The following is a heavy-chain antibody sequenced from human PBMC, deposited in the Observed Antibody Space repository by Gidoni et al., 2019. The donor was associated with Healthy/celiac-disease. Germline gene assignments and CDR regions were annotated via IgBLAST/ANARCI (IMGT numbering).Heavy chain of an antibody. CDR2: IIPIFGTA. Sequence: QVQLVQSGAAVKKTGSSVKVSCKASGGTFSSYAISWVRQAPGQGLEWMGGIIPIFGTANYAQKFQGRVTITADKSTSTAYMELSSLRSEDTAVYYCAREYPTGRSYYSGELDYWGQGTLVTVSS. CDR1: GGTFSSYA. V-gene: IGHV1-69*06. D-gene: IGHD1-26*01. CDR3: AREYPTGRSYYSGELDY. J-gene: IGHJ4*02.